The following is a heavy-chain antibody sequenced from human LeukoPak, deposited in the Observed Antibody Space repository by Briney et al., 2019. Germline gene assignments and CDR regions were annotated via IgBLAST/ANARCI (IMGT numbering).Heavy chain of an antibody. CDR3: AKVFPPTFDYGGNSGHPDY. CDR2: ISSNGATT. J-gene: IGHJ4*02. D-gene: IGHD4-23*01. V-gene: IGHV3-64*04. Sequence: SGGSLRLSCSASGFTFNRFYLHWVRQAPGKGLEFVSHISSNGATTYYADSVKGRFTISRDNSKNTLYLQMNSLRAEDTAVYYCAKVFPPTFDYGGNSGHPDYWGQGTLVTVSS. CDR1: GFTFNRFY.